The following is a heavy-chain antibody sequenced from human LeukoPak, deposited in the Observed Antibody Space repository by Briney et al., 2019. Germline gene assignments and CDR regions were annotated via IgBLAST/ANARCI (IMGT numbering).Heavy chain of an antibody. D-gene: IGHD5-24*01. V-gene: IGHV3-48*04. Sequence: GGPLRLSCAASGFTFSSYSMNWVRQAPGKGLEWVSYISSSGSTIYYADSVKGRFTISRDNAKNSLYLQMNSLRAEDTAVYYCARARQSGMTYDAFDIWGQGTMVTVSS. CDR2: ISSSGSTI. J-gene: IGHJ3*02. CDR1: GFTFSSYS. CDR3: ARARQSGMTYDAFDI.